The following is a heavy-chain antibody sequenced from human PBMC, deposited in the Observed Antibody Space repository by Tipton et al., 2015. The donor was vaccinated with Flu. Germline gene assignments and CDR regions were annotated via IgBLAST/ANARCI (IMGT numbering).Heavy chain of an antibody. CDR3: ARHPEVGWLQPG. D-gene: IGHD5-24*01. Sequence: LRLSCTVSGGSISSSSYYWGWIRQPPGKGLEWIGSIYYSGSTYYNPSLKSRVTISVDTSKNQFSLKLSSVTAADTAVYYCARHPEVGWLQPGWGQGTLVTVSS. CDR1: GGSISSSSYY. CDR2: IYYSGST. V-gene: IGHV4-39*01. J-gene: IGHJ4*02.